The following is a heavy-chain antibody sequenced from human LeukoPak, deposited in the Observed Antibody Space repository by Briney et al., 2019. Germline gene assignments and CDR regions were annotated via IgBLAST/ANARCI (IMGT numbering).Heavy chain of an antibody. D-gene: IGHD1-26*01. J-gene: IGHJ4*02. CDR3: ARDEAAYSGSPLDY. Sequence: GGSLRLSCAASGFTFSSYAMYWVCHAPGKGLERVAVISYDGSNKYYADSVKGRFTNSRDNSRNTLYLQMTSLRAEDTAVYYCARDEAAYSGSPLDYWGQGTLVTVSS. V-gene: IGHV3-30-3*01. CDR2: ISYDGSNK. CDR1: GFTFSSYA.